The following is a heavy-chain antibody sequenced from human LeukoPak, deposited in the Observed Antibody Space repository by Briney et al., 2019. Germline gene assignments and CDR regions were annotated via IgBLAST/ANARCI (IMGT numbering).Heavy chain of an antibody. Sequence: SETLSLTCAVYGGSLSGYYWSWIRQPPGKGLEWIGEINHSGSTNYNPSLKSRVTISVDTSKNQFSLKLSSVTAADTAVYYCARGYLAAAGKSSFDYWGQGTLVTVSS. V-gene: IGHV4-34*01. J-gene: IGHJ4*02. CDR2: INHSGST. D-gene: IGHD6-13*01. CDR1: GGSLSGYY. CDR3: ARGYLAAAGKSSFDY.